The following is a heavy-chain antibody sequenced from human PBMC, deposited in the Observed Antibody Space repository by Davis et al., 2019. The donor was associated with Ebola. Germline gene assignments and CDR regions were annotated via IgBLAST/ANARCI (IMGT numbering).Heavy chain of an antibody. Sequence: GASLKISCETSGFLFRNYVMSWVRQAPGKGLEWVSTFGTGGDTYYADSVKGRFAISRDNSRGTLYLQMNSLRVEDSAIYYCVKDSSNIWFDIWGQGTLVTVSS. CDR3: VKDSSNIWFDI. J-gene: IGHJ3*02. V-gene: IGHV3-23*01. CDR1: GFLFRNYV. D-gene: IGHD2/OR15-2a*01. CDR2: FGTGGDT.